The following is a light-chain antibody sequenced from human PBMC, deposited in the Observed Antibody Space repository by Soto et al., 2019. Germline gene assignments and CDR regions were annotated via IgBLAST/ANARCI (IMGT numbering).Light chain of an antibody. CDR3: LHRYNWPLT. V-gene: IGKV3-11*01. Sequence: EIVLTQSPATLSLSPGERATLSCRASQSVSSYLAWYQHKPGQAPRLLIYDASNRATGIPAGFSGSGSGTDFTLTISRLEPEDFAVYYCLHRYNWPLTFGGGTKVEIK. CDR2: DAS. CDR1: QSVSSY. J-gene: IGKJ4*01.